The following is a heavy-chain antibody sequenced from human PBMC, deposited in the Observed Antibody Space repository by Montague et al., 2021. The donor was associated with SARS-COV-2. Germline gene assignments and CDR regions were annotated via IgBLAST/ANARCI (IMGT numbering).Heavy chain of an antibody. V-gene: IGHV4-39*07. D-gene: IGHD3-10*01. J-gene: IGHJ4*02. CDR3: VRVSWYYYGSGAFDY. Sequence: SETLSLTCTVSGRSIISTSFYWGWIRQPPGGGLEWIGSISHRENTFYNPSLKSPVTISVDTSKNQFSLKMISVTAADTGIYYCVRVSWYYYGSGAFDYWGQGTLVTVSA. CDR1: GRSIISTSFY. CDR2: ISHRENT.